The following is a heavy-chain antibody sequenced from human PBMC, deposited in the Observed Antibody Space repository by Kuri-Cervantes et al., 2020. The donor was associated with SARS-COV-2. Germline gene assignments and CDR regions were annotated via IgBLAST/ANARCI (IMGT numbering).Heavy chain of an antibody. D-gene: IGHD3-3*01. CDR1: GFTFSSYA. V-gene: IGHV3-21*01. CDR2: ISGSGTHV. J-gene: IGHJ4*02. CDR3: ARVIRRGGSGYYDFDY. Sequence: LSLTCAASGFTFSSYAMSWVRQAPGKGLEWVSAISGSGTHVYYADSVKGRFTISRDNAKNSLYLQMNSLRAEDTAVYYCARVIRRGGSGYYDFDYWGQGTLVTVSS.